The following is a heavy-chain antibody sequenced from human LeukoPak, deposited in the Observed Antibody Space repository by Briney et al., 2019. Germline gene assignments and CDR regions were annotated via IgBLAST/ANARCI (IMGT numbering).Heavy chain of an antibody. CDR2: FDPEDGET. J-gene: IGHJ4*02. V-gene: IGHV1-24*01. Sequence: ASVKVSCKVSGYTLTELSMHWVRQAPGKGLERLGGFDPEDGETIYAQKFQGRVTMTEDTSTDTAYMELSSLRSEDTAVYYCATGVTIFGVVITGYCFDYWGQGTLVTVSS. D-gene: IGHD3-3*01. CDR3: ATGVTIFGVVITGYCFDY. CDR1: GYTLTELS.